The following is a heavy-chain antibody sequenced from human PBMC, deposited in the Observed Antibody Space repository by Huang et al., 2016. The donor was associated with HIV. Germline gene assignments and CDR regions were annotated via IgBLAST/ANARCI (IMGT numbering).Heavy chain of an antibody. V-gene: IGHV3-30*03. CDR1: GFIFSNYG. J-gene: IGHJ1*01. CDR2: ISYDGSNK. CDR3: ALKGDSSGWEYFRH. D-gene: IGHD6-19*01. Sequence: QVQLVESGGGVVQPGRSLRLSCAASGFIFSNYGMHWVRQAQGKGLEWGALISYDGSNKYYTGSVKGRFSISRDNSKNTLYLQMNSLRAEDTAVYYCALKGDSSGWEYFRHWGQGTLVTVSS.